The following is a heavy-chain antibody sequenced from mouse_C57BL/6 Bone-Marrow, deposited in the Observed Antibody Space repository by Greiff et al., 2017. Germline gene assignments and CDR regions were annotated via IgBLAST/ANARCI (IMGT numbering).Heavy chain of an antibody. CDR1: GYTFTSYW. V-gene: IGHV1-72*01. D-gene: IGHD1-1*01. J-gene: IGHJ1*03. CDR2: FDPYSGGT. CDR3: ARWAITTVVADWYFDV. Sequence: QLQQPGAELVKPGASVKLSCQASGYTFTSYWMHWVKQRPGRGLEWIGRFDPYSGGTKYNEKFKSKATRTVDKPSSTAYMQLSSLTSEDSAVYYCARWAITTVVADWYFDVWGTGTTVTVSS.